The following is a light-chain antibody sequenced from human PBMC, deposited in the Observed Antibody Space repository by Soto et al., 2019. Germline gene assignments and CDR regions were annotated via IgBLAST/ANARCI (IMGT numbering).Light chain of an antibody. Sequence: EIVLTQSPGTLSLSPGERATLSCRASQSVSSSYLAWYQQKPGQAPMLLIYGASSRATGNPDRFSGSGSGTDFTLTISSLEPAEYSVYYCQQYCSSPVFTFGRGTKVDIK. V-gene: IGKV3-20*01. CDR3: QQYCSSPVFT. J-gene: IGKJ3*01. CDR2: GAS. CDR1: QSVSSSY.